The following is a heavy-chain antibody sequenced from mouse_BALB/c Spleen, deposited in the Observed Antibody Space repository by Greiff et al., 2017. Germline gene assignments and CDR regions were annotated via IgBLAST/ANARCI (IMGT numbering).Heavy chain of an antibody. J-gene: IGHJ4*01. Sequence: EVKLVESGPELVKPGASVKISCKASGYSFTGYFMNWVMQSHGKSLEWIGRINPYNGDTFYNQKFKGKATLTVDKSSSTAHMELRSLASEDSVVYYCARDPSHGSSPYYAMDYWGQGTSVTVSS. V-gene: IGHV1-20*02. CDR3: ARDPSHGSSPYYAMDY. D-gene: IGHD1-1*01. CDR2: INPYNGDT. CDR1: GYSFTGYF.